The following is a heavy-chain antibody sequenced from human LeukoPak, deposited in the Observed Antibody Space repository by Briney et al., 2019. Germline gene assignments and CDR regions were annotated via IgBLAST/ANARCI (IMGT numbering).Heavy chain of an antibody. V-gene: IGHV4-61*02. J-gene: IGHJ5*02. CDR3: ARVWEYYDSSGYFGWFDP. CDR1: GASISTGNYY. D-gene: IGHD3-22*01. CDR2: IYTTGST. Sequence: SETLSLTCTVSGASISTGNYYWSWVRQPAGKGLEWIGRIYTTGSTSYNPSLKSRVTISVDTSKNQFSLKLSSVTAADTAVYYCARVWEYYDSSGYFGWFDPWGQGTLVTVSS.